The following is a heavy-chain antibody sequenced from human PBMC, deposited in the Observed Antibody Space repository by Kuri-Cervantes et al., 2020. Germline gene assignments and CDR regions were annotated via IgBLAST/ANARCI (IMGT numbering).Heavy chain of an antibody. Sequence: SETLSLTCAVYDGSFSDHYWTWIRQPPGKGLEWIGEINHSGSTNYNPSLKSRVTISVDTSKNQFSLKLSSVTAADTAVYYCARGVLLEWLLSGYYYMDVWGKGTTVTVSS. J-gene: IGHJ6*03. V-gene: IGHV4-34*01. CDR3: ARGVLLEWLLSGYYYMDV. CDR2: INHSGST. CDR1: DGSFSDHY. D-gene: IGHD3-3*01.